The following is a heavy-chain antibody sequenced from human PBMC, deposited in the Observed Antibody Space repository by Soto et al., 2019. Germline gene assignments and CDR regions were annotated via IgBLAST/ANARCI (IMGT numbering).Heavy chain of an antibody. CDR1: GGSISSGTFF. J-gene: IGHJ4*02. CDR3: ARAYGGYFDS. CDR2: IYYSGGT. V-gene: IGHV4-31*03. D-gene: IGHD3-16*01. Sequence: VQLQESGPGLVKPSQTLSLTCTVSGGSISSGTFFWSWIRQHPGKGLEWIGYIYYSGGTYYNPSLKGRVTIPVDTSKNLFSLNLTSGAAADTAVYYCARAYGGYFDSWGQGTLVTLSS.